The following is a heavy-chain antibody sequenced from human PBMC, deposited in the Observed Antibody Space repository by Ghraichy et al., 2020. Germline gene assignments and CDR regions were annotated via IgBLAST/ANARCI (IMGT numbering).Heavy chain of an antibody. CDR2: MNPNSGNT. Sequence: ASVKVSCKASGYTFTSYDINWVRQATGQGLEWMGWMNPNSGNTGYAQKFQGRVTMTRNTSISTAYMELSSLRSEDTAVYYCARAASEIVLMVYTYGMDVWGQGTTVTVSS. CDR3: ARAASEIVLMVYTYGMDV. J-gene: IGHJ6*02. V-gene: IGHV1-8*01. D-gene: IGHD2-8*01. CDR1: GYTFTSYD.